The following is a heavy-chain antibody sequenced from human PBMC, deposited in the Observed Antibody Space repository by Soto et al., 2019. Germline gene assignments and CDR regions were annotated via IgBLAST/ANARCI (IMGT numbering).Heavy chain of an antibody. CDR2: IYHSGST. V-gene: IGHV4-30-2*01. Sequence: PSETLSLTCAVSGGSISSGGYSWSWIRQPPGKGLEWIGYIYHSGSTYYNPSLKGRFTISRDNSKDTLYLQMNSLRAEDTAVYYCAREGYESYHIDYWGQGTLVTVSS. CDR1: GGSISSGGYS. D-gene: IGHD3-22*01. CDR3: AREGYESYHIDY. J-gene: IGHJ4*02.